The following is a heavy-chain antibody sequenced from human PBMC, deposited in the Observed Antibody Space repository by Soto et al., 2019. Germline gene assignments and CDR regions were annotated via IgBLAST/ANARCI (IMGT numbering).Heavy chain of an antibody. V-gene: IGHV1-2*04. J-gene: IGHJ5*02. CDR1: GYTFTGYY. CDR3: ARGLIYCGGGSCYFPQSINWFAP. CDR2: INPNSGGT. Sequence: ASVKVSCKASGYTFTGYYMHWVRQAPGQGLEWMGWINPNSGGTNYAQKFQGWVTMTRDTSISTAYMELSRLRSDDTAVYYCARGLIYCGGGSCYFPQSINWFAPWGQGTLVTVSS. D-gene: IGHD2-15*01.